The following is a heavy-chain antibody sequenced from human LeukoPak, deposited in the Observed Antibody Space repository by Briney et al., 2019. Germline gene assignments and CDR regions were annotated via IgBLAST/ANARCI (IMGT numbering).Heavy chain of an antibody. CDR1: GGSFSNYY. CDR3: ARHSYISGWSLDYFDY. D-gene: IGHD6-19*01. V-gene: IGHV4-39*01. J-gene: IGHJ4*02. CDR2: VSSGGGT. Sequence: PSETLSLTCSVSGGSFSNYYWSWIRQPPGKGLEWLGSVSSGGGTFHNPSVKSRVTISVDTSKSQFSLILNSVTAADTAVYYCARHSYISGWSLDYFDYWGQGALVTVSS.